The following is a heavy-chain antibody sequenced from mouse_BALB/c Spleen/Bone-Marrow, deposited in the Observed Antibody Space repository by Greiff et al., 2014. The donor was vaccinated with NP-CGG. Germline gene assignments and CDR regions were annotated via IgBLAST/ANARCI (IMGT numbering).Heavy chain of an antibody. V-gene: IGHV1-7*01. CDR2: INPSTGYT. Sequence: QVQLQQSGAELAKPGASVKMSCKASGHTFTSYWMHWVKQRPGQGLEWIGYINPSTGYTEYNQKFKDKATLTADKSSSTAYMQLSSLTSEVSAVYCCARYDGYEAYWGQGTLVTVSA. CDR3: ARYDGYEAY. D-gene: IGHD2-3*01. J-gene: IGHJ3*01. CDR1: GHTFTSYW.